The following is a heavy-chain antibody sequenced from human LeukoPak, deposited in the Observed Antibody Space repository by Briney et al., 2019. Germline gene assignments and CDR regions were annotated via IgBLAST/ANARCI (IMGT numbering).Heavy chain of an antibody. J-gene: IGHJ4*02. V-gene: IGHV3-53*01. CDR3: ARGTYFFDY. CDR2: IYSGGST. CDR1: RITVSSNY. Sequence: PGGSLRLSCAVSRITVSSNYMNWVRQAPGKGLEWVSVIYSGGSTYFADSVKGRFTISRDNSKNTLYLQMNSLRAEDTAVYYCARGTYFFDYWGQGTLVTVSS.